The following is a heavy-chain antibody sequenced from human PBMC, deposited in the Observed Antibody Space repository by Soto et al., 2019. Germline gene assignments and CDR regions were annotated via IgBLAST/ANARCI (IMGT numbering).Heavy chain of an antibody. V-gene: IGHV3-23*01. CDR2: ISGSGGKT. D-gene: IGHD4-4*01. CDR1: GFTFSNYA. J-gene: IGHJ1*01. CDR3: AKWVEGNPIFFQY. Sequence: EVQLLASGGGVVQPGGALRLTCAGSGFTFSNYAISWVRQAPGKGLEWVSTISGSGGKTYYTDSVKGRFTISRDNSRNTLYLQMNSLRADDTAVYFCAKWVEGNPIFFQYWGQGSLVTVSS.